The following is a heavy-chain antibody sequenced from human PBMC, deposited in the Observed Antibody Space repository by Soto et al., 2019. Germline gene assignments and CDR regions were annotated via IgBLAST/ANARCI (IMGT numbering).Heavy chain of an antibody. CDR2: MNPNSGNT. V-gene: IGHV1-8*01. Sequence: GASVKVSCKASGYTFTSYDINWVRQATGQGLEWMGWMNPNSGNTGYAQKFQGRVTVTRNTSISTAYMELSSLRSEDTAVYYCARVHYSHYYFDYWGQGTLVTVSS. CDR1: GYTFTSYD. CDR3: ARVHYSHYYFDY. D-gene: IGHD3-10*01. J-gene: IGHJ4*02.